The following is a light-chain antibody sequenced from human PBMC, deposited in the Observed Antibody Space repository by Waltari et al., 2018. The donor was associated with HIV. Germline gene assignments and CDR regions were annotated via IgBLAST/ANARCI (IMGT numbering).Light chain of an antibody. V-gene: IGLV2-8*01. Sequence: QSALTQPPSASGSPGQSVTIPCTRTNSDIGGYNYVSWYQQHPGKAPNLVISEVTTRPSGVPDRFSGSKSGTTASLTVSGLQAEDEADYYCSSYADRNGFYVVFGGGTRLTVL. CDR1: NSDIGGYNY. CDR3: SSYADRNGFYVV. CDR2: EVT. J-gene: IGLJ2*01.